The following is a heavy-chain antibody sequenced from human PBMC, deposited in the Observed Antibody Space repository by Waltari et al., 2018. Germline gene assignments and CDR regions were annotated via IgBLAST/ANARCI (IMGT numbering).Heavy chain of an antibody. V-gene: IGHV4-38-2*01. CDR3: ARSRKLGWFDP. D-gene: IGHD1-26*01. CDR1: GYSISSGYY. CDR2: IYHSGST. Sequence: QVQLQESGPGLVKPSETLSLTCAVSGYSISSGYYWDWIRQPPGKGLEWIGSIYHSGSTYYNPSLKSRVTISVDTSKNQFSLKLSSVTAADTAVYYCARSRKLGWFDPWGQGTLVTVSS. J-gene: IGHJ5*02.